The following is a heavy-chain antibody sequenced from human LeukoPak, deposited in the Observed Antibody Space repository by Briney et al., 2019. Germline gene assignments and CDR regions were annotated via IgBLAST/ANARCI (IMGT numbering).Heavy chain of an antibody. V-gene: IGHV1-3*01. CDR3: ARAEQWLVFFDY. CDR2: INAGNGNT. D-gene: IGHD6-19*01. CDR1: GYTFTDYY. J-gene: IGHJ4*02. Sequence: ASVKVSCKASGYTFTDYYMHWVRQAPGQRLEWMGWINAGNGNTKYSQKFQGRVTITRDTSASTAYMELSSLRSEDTAVYYCARAEQWLVFFDYWGQGTLVTVSS.